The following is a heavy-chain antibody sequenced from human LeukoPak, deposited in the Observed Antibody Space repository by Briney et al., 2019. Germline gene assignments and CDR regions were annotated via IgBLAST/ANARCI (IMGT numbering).Heavy chain of an antibody. CDR3: VKFRGIQHYNYHMDV. D-gene: IGHD3-10*01. J-gene: IGHJ6*03. Sequence: PGGSLRLSCAASEFTFSSYAMSWVRQAPGKGLGWVSGLTGSGGNTYYADSVKGRFTISRDNSKNTLSLQMNSLRAEDAAVYYCVKFRGIQHYNYHMDVWGKGTTVTVSS. CDR2: LTGSGGNT. V-gene: IGHV3-23*01. CDR1: EFTFSSYA.